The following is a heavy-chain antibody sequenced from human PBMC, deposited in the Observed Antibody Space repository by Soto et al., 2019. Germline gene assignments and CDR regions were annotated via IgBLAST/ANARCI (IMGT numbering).Heavy chain of an antibody. V-gene: IGHV4-59*01. J-gene: IGHJ6*02. CDR2: IFYSGST. CDR1: GACISNYY. CDR3: ARGSPPSKDGLDG. D-gene: IGHD6-13*01. Sequence: ETRSPTCTVVGACISNYYWNWIRQSPGKGLEWIGYIFYSGSTHYNPSLKSRVTISIDTSKNQFSLRLTSVTAADTAVYFCARGSPPSKDGLDGWGQGTTVTVSS.